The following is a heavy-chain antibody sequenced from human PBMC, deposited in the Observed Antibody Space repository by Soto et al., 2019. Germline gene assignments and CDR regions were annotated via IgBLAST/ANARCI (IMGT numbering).Heavy chain of an antibody. CDR1: GCSGSSYY. D-gene: IGHD4-4*01. Sequence: SETLPLTCTFSGCSGSSYYWSWIRQSPGKGLEWIGFIYYSGSTKYKPSLKSRVTISVDTSKNQFSLKVSSATAADTAVYYCARHSNRNYGLYYFDYWGLGALVTVSS. CDR2: IYYSGST. CDR3: ARHSNRNYGLYYFDY. J-gene: IGHJ4*02. V-gene: IGHV4-59*08.